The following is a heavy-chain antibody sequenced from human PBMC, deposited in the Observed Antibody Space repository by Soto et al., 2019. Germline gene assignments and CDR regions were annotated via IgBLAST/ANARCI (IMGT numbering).Heavy chain of an antibody. D-gene: IGHD5-12*01. CDR3: GGGYDFVDY. V-gene: IGHV3-33*01. CDR1: GFNFRTYG. Sequence: QVQLVESGGGVVQPGRSLRLSCAASGFNFRTYGMLWVRQAPGKGLEWVAVMWYDGSNKYYADSVKGRFTISRGNSKNTLYLQMDSLRGEDTAVYYCGGGYDFVDYWGQGTLVTVSS. J-gene: IGHJ4*02. CDR2: MWYDGSNK.